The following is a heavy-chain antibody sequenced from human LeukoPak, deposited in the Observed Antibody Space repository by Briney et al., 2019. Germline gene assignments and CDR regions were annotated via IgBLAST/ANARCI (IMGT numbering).Heavy chain of an antibody. CDR2: INPNSGGT. CDR3: AKDLGRPYYFDY. D-gene: IGHD3-16*01. J-gene: IGHJ4*02. V-gene: IGHV1-2*02. CDR1: GYTFTGYY. Sequence: ASVTVSCKASGYTFTGYYMHWVRQAPGQGLEWMGWINPNSGGTDSAQKFQGRVTMTRDTSSSTAYMELSSLTSDDTAVYFCAKDLGRPYYFDYWGQGTLVTVSS.